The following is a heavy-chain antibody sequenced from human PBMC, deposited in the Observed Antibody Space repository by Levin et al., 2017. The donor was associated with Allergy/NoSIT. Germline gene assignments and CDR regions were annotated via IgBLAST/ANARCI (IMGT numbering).Heavy chain of an antibody. D-gene: IGHD4-17*01. V-gene: IGHV4-31*03. CDR3: ARAPLDDYGDYVGYFDY. CDR2: IYYSGST. Sequence: PSETLSLTCTVSGGSISSGGYYWSWIRQHPGKGLEWIGYIYYSGSTYYNPSLKSRVTISVDTSKNQFSLKLSSVTAADTAVYYCARAPLDDYGDYVGYFDYWGQGTLVTVSS. CDR1: GGSISSGGYY. J-gene: IGHJ4*02.